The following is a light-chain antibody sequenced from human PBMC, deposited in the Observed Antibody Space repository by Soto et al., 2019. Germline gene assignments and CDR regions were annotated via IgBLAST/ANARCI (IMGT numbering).Light chain of an antibody. J-gene: IGKJ1*01. CDR2: GAS. V-gene: IGKV3-20*01. Sequence: EIRLTQSPATLPVSPGERATLSCRASQNVDSNYLAWYQQKPGQALRIIIFGASGRATGIPDRFSGSGSGTDFTLTISRLEPEDFAVYYCQQYGSLSWTFGQGTKV. CDR3: QQYGSLSWT. CDR1: QNVDSNY.